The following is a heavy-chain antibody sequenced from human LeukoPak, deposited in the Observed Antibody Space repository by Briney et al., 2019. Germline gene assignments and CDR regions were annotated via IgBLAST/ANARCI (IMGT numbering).Heavy chain of an antibody. Sequence: GGSLRLSCAASGFTFSSYWMSWVRQAPGKGLEWVSDISSSDNTINYADSVKGRFTISRDNAKNSLYLQMHSLRAEDTAVYYCARRNAYCSSSSCSRASYYYYGMDVWGQGTTVTVSS. J-gene: IGHJ6*02. V-gene: IGHV3-48*04. D-gene: IGHD2-2*01. CDR2: ISSSDNTI. CDR3: ARRNAYCSSSSCSRASYYYYGMDV. CDR1: GFTFSSYW.